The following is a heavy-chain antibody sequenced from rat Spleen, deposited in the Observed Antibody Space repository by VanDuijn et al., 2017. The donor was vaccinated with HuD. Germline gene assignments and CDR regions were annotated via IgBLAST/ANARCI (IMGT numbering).Heavy chain of an antibody. J-gene: IGHJ4*01. CDR1: GFSLTSYG. CDR2: IWSGGST. D-gene: IGHD1-11*01. V-gene: IGHV2S8*01. Sequence: QVQLKESGPGLVQPSRTLSLTCTVSGFSLTSYGVSWVRQPPGKGLEWIAAIWSGGSTYYNSALKSRLSISRDTSKSQVLLKMNSLQTEDTAMYFCARIRRVGVMDAWGQGASVTVSS. CDR3: ARIRRVGVMDA.